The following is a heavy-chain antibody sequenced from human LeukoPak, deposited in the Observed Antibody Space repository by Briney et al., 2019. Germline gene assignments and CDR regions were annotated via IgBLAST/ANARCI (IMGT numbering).Heavy chain of an antibody. V-gene: IGHV3-9*03. CDR1: GFTFDDYA. CDR3: AKDMAGYSSGNFDY. CDR2: ISWNSGSI. J-gene: IGHJ4*02. Sequence: PGGSLRLSCAASGFTFDDYAMHWVRQAPGKGLEWVSGISWNSGSIGYADSVKGRFTISRDNAKNSLYLQMNSLRAEDMALYCCAKDMAGYSSGNFDYWGQGTLVTVSS. D-gene: IGHD6-19*01.